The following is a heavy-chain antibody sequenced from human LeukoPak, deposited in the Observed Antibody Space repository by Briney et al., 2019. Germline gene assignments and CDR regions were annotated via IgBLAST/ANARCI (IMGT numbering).Heavy chain of an antibody. CDR3: ARVNSVVRGVIRYYYYGMDV. V-gene: IGHV4-4*02. J-gene: IGHJ6*04. Sequence: PSGALSLTCAVSGGSISSSNWWSWVRQPPGKGLEWIGEIYHSGSTNYNPSLKSRVTISVDKSKNQFSLKLSSVTAADTAVYYCARVNSVVRGVIRYYYYGMDVWGKGTTVTVSS. D-gene: IGHD3-10*01. CDR1: GGSISSSNW. CDR2: IYHSGST.